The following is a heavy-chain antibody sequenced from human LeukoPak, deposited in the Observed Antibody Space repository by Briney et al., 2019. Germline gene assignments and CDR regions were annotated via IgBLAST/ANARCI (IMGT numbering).Heavy chain of an antibody. CDR2: IITIFGTA. Sequence: ASVKVSCKASGGTFSSYAISWVRQAPGQGLELMGGIITIFGTAKYAQKFQGRVTITADESTSTAYMELSRLRSEDTAVYYCAREGGDYYDSSGYYRGLLDYWGQGTLVTVSS. D-gene: IGHD3-22*01. V-gene: IGHV1-69*13. CDR1: GGTFSSYA. CDR3: AREGGDYYDSSGYYRGLLDY. J-gene: IGHJ4*02.